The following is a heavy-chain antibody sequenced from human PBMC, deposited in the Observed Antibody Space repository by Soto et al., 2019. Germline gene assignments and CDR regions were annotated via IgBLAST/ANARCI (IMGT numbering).Heavy chain of an antibody. CDR3: APHLWFGELYY. V-gene: IGHV3-23*01. CDR2: ISGSGGST. D-gene: IGHD3-10*01. J-gene: IGHJ4*02. Sequence: EVQLLESGGGLVQPGGSLRRSCAASGFTFSSYAMSWVRQAPGKGLEWVSAISGSGGSTYYADSVKGRFTISRDNSKNTLYLQKNSLRAEDTAVYYCAPHLWFGELYYWGQGTLVTVSS. CDR1: GFTFSSYA.